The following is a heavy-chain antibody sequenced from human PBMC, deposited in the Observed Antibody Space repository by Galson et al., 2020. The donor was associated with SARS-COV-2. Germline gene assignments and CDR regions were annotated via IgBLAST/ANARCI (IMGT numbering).Heavy chain of an antibody. CDR3: AKKAAADPGGTLDY. CDR2: IYYSGST. V-gene: IGHV4-30-4*01. CDR1: GGSISSAHYY. J-gene: IGHJ4*02. Sequence: ETSETLSLTCTVSGGSISSAHYYWSWIRQPPGKGLEWIGYIYYSGSTYYNPSLESRLTISLDTSKNQFSLKLRSVTAADTAVYYCAKKAAADPGGTLDYWGQGTLVTVSS. D-gene: IGHD6-13*01.